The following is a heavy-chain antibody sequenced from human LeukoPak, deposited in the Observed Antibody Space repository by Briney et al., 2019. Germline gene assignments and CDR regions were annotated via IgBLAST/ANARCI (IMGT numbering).Heavy chain of an antibody. J-gene: IGHJ4*02. D-gene: IGHD1-26*01. CDR3: ARQRYRGTYSNFDY. V-gene: IGHV5-51*01. Sequence: GESLKISCKASGYTFSNDWIGWVRQMPGKGLEWMGIIYAGDSETRYHPSFRGQVTISADKSISTAYLQWSSLKASDTAIYYCARQRYRGTYSNFDYWGQGTLVTVSS. CDR2: IYAGDSET. CDR1: GYTFSNDW.